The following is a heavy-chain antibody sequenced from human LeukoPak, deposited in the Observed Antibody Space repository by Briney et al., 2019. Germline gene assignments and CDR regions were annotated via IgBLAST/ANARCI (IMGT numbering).Heavy chain of an antibody. CDR3: ARERVAYCGGDCYIFDY. J-gene: IGHJ4*02. Sequence: GGSLRLSCAASGFTFSSYGMHWVRQAPGKGLEWVVVIWYDGSNKYYADSVKGRFTISRDNSKNTLYLQMNSLRAEDTAVYYCARERVAYCGGDCYIFDYWGQGTLVTVSS. CDR2: IWYDGSNK. CDR1: GFTFSSYG. V-gene: IGHV3-33*01. D-gene: IGHD2-21*02.